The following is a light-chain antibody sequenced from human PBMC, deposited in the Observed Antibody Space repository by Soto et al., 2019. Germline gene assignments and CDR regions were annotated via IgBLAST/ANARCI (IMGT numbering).Light chain of an antibody. Sequence: EIVLTQSPATLSLSPGERATLSCRASQSVSSYLAWYQQKPGQAPRLLIYDASNRATGIPARFSGSGSGTDFTLTISSLEPEDFAVYYCQQRSNWPLTFGGGTTADMK. CDR2: DAS. CDR3: QQRSNWPLT. V-gene: IGKV3-11*01. CDR1: QSVSSY. J-gene: IGKJ4*01.